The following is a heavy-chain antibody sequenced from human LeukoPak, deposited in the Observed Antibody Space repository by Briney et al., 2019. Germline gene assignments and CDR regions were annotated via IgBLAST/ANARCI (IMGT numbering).Heavy chain of an antibody. Sequence: GGTLRLTCAASGFTFSDFYMGWIRQAPGKGLECVSYISSGGINIHYADSVKGRFTISRDDAQNSLILQMNSLTAEDTAVCYCASGSRYGWGSHFDFWGQGTLVTVSS. CDR3: ASGSRYGWGSHFDF. V-gene: IGHV3-11*01. J-gene: IGHJ4*02. CDR1: GFTFSDFY. CDR2: ISSGGINI. D-gene: IGHD3-10*01.